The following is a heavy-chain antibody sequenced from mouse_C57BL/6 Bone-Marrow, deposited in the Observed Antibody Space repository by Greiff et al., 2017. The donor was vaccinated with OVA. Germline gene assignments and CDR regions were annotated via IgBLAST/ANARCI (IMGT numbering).Heavy chain of an antibody. Sequence: QVHVKQSGAELVRPGSSVKLSCKASGYTFTSYWMHWVKQRPIQGLEWIGNIDPSDSETHYNQKFKDKATLTVDKSSSTAYMQLSSLTSEDSAVYYCAREGYYYGRGDYWGQGTSVTVSS. CDR2: IDPSDSET. J-gene: IGHJ4*01. CDR1: GYTFTSYW. V-gene: IGHV1-52*01. CDR3: AREGYYYGRGDY. D-gene: IGHD1-1*01.